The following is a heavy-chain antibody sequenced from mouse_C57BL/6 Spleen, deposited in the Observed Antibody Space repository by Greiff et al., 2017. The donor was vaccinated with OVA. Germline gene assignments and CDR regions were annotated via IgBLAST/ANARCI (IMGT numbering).Heavy chain of an antibody. CDR1: GFSFTTYA. Sequence: EVKLVESGGGLVQPKGSLKLSCAASGFSFTTYAMNWVRQAPGKGLEWVARIISKSNNYSTYYADSVKDRFTISRDESESMLDMQMNNLKTEDTAMYYCVRHPELRDDFDYWGQGTTLTVSS. J-gene: IGHJ2*01. V-gene: IGHV10-1*01. CDR2: IISKSNNYST. CDR3: VRHPELRDDFDY. D-gene: IGHD1-1*01.